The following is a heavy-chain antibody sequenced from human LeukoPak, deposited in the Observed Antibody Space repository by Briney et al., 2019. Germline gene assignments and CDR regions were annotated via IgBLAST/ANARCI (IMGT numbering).Heavy chain of an antibody. CDR2: SSGSGGST. CDR3: AKRAPFYCSNDY. CDR1: GFTFSSYA. J-gene: IGHJ4*02. D-gene: IGHD2-2*01. V-gene: IGHV3-23*01. Sequence: QTGGSLRLSCAASGFTFSSYAMSWVRQAPGKGLEWISASSGSGGSTYYADSVKGRFTISRDNSKNTLYLQMNSLRAEDTAVYYSAKRAPFYCSNDYWGQGTLVTVSS.